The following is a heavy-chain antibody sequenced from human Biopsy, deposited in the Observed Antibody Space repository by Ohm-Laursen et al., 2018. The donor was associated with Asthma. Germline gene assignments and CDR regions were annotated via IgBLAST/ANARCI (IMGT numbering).Heavy chain of an antibody. J-gene: IGHJ4*02. D-gene: IGHD2-15*01. V-gene: IGHV4-31*03. CDR3: ARGRGYCRDGNCYNYYFEN. Sequence: SQTLSLTCTVSGASISSGGYYGSWIRHHPGSGLEWIGYIDYSGTTYYNPSLKSRVSLSPDTSKNQFSLRLSSLTAADTAVYYCARGRGYCRDGNCYNYYFENWGQGTLVTVSS. CDR2: IDYSGTT. CDR1: GASISSGGYY.